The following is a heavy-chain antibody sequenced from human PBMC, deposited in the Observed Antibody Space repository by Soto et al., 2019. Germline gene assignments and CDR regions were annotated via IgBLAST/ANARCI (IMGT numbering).Heavy chain of an antibody. V-gene: IGHV3-48*02. J-gene: IGHJ4*02. Sequence: EVQLVESGGCLVQPGGSLRLSCAASGFRFSIYSMNWVRQAPGKGLEWSAYITSDSNTIKYADSVKGRFTISRDNAKNSVYLQMNSLRDEDTAVYYCARSVEGHFDYWGQGTVVTVSS. CDR3: ARSVEGHFDY. CDR1: GFRFSIYS. CDR2: ITSDSNTI. D-gene: IGHD6-19*01.